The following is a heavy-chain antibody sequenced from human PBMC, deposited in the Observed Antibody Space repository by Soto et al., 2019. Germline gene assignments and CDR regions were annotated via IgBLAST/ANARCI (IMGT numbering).Heavy chain of an antibody. Sequence: SLRLSCAASGFTFSSYAMSWVRQAPGKGLEWVSGIGGSGRTTYYADSVKGRFTISRDNSKNTVYLQMSSLRAEDTAVYFCAKDRTNLLGYCSTASCPDAFDIWGQGTMVTVSS. CDR1: GFTFSSYA. V-gene: IGHV3-23*01. CDR2: IGGSGRTT. J-gene: IGHJ3*02. CDR3: AKDRTNLLGYCSTASCPDAFDI. D-gene: IGHD2-2*01.